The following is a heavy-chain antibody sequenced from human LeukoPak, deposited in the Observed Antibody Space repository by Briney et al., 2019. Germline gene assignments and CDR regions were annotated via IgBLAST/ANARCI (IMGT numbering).Heavy chain of an antibody. D-gene: IGHD2-21*01. CDR2: ISGSGGST. CDR1: GFTFSSYA. CDR3: AKDIFRWSFHS. J-gene: IGHJ4*02. V-gene: IGHV3-23*01. Sequence: PGGSLRLSCAASGFTFSSYAMSWVRQAPGKGLEWVSVISGSGGSTYYADSVKGRFTISKDTSKNMLFLQMNNLRAEDTAVYYCAKDIFRWSFHSWGQGTLVTVSS.